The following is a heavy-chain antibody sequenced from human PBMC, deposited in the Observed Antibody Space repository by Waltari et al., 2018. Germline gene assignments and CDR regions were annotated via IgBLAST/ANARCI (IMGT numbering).Heavy chain of an antibody. J-gene: IGHJ2*01. CDR1: GYKFTDYH. V-gene: IGHV1-2*02. Sequence: QVQLVQSGAEVKKSGASVKVSCKASGYKFTDYHMYWVRQAPGQGLELMGWISPNTGDTTHVQKFQGRVTMTRDTSISTAYMELNSLISDDTAVYYCATRDGRSAPMASGYFDLWGRGTLVTVSS. CDR3: ATRDGRSAPMASGYFDL. CDR2: ISPNTGDT. D-gene: IGHD3-10*01.